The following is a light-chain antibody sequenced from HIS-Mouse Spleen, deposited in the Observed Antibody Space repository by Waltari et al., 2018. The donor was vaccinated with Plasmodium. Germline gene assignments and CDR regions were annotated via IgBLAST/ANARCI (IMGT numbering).Light chain of an antibody. CDR2: DNT. CDR1: SSNIGNNY. J-gene: IGLJ2*01. Sequence: QSVLTQPPSVSAAPGQKVTISCSGSSSNIGNNYVSWYQQLPGTAPKLLIYDNTNRPSGIPDRFSGSKSGTSATLGITGLQTGDEADYYCGTWDSSLSAGVVFGGGTKLTVL. V-gene: IGLV1-51*01. CDR3: GTWDSSLSAGVV.